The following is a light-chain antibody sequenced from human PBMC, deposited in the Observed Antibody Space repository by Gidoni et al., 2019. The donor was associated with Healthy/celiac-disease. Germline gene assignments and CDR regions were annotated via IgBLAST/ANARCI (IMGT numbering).Light chain of an antibody. CDR1: QSVSSSY. CDR3: QQYGSSPRT. V-gene: IGKV3-20*01. Sequence: IALPQSAGTLPLSPGERATLSCRASQSVSSSYLAWYQQQPGQAPRLLIYGASSRATGIPDRFSGSGSGTDFTLTISRLEPEDFAVYYCQQYGSSPRTFGQGTKVEIK. CDR2: GAS. J-gene: IGKJ1*01.